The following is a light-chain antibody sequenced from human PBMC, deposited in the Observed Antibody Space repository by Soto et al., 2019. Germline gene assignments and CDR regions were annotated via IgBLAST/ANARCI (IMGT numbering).Light chain of an antibody. V-gene: IGKV1-5*01. J-gene: IGKJ2*01. CDR3: QQYNSYRYT. CDR1: QSISSW. CDR2: DAS. Sequence: DIQMTQSPSTLSASVGDRVTITCRASQSISSWLAWYQQKPEKAPKLLIYDASSLESGVPSRFSGSGSGTEFTLTISSLQPDDFATYYCQQYNSYRYTFGQGTKLEIK.